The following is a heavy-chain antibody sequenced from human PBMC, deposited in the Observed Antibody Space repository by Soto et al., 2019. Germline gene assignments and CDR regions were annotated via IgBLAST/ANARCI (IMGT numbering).Heavy chain of an antibody. J-gene: IGHJ6*02. CDR2: IYHSGST. CDR1: GGSISSSNW. CDR3: ARDPGDGDYEGYYYYGMDV. Sequence: QVQLQESGPGLVKPSGTLSLTCAVSGGSISSSNWWSWVRQPPGKGLEWIGEIYHSGSTNYNPSLKRRVNISLDKSKKAFYLKLSSVTAADTAVYYCARDPGDGDYEGYYYYGMDVWGQGTTVTVSS. V-gene: IGHV4-4*02. D-gene: IGHD4-17*01.